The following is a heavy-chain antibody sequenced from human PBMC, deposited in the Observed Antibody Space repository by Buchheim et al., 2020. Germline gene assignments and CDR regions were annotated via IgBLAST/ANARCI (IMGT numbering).Heavy chain of an antibody. CDR3: AKAPPQSGSYYPNTYFDY. Sequence: EVQLLESGGGLVQPGGSLRLSCAASGFTFSRYAMSWVRQAPGTGLQWVSAISGSGGSTYYADSVKVLFTISRANSNNTLFLQMNSLRAEDTAVYYCAKAPPQSGSYYPNTYFDYWGQGTL. CDR2: ISGSGGST. J-gene: IGHJ4*02. CDR1: GFTFSRYA. D-gene: IGHD1-26*01. V-gene: IGHV3-23*01.